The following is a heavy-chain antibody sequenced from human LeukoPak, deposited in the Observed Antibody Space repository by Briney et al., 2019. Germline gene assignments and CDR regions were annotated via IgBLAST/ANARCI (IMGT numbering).Heavy chain of an antibody. J-gene: IGHJ4*01. D-gene: IGHD5-24*01. CDR1: GYSFTPYW. CDR2: TYSGGSDT. CDR3: ARRSGRDGYQFDF. Sequence: AGESLKISCKGSGYSFTPYWIGWVRQMPGKGLEWMGITYSGGSDTKYSPSLQGQVTISVDKSISTAYLQWRSLKASDTAMYYCARRSGRDGYQFDFWGHGTLVTVSS. V-gene: IGHV5-51*01.